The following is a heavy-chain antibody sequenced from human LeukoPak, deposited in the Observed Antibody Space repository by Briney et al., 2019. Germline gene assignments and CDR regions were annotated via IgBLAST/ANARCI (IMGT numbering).Heavy chain of an antibody. CDR2: INSDGSST. Sequence: GGSLRLSCAASGFTFSSYWMHWVRQAPGKGLVWVSRINSDGSSTSYADSVKGRFTISRGNARNTLYLQMNSLRAEDTAVYYCARVDPARYDFWSGYYTESYYYYGMDVWGRGTTVTVSS. CDR1: GFTFSSYW. J-gene: IGHJ6*02. CDR3: ARVDPARYDFWSGYYTESYYYYGMDV. D-gene: IGHD3-3*01. V-gene: IGHV3-74*01.